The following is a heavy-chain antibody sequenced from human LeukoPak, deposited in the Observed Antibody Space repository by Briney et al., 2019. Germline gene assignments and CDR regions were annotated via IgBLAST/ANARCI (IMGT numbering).Heavy chain of an antibody. CDR2: IYYSGST. Sequence: PSETLSLTCTVSGGSISSYYWSWIRQPPGKGLEWIGYIYYSGSTNYNPSLKSRVPIPVDTSKNQFSLKLSSVTAADTAVYYCARGSIAAAEGSHWFDPWGQGTLVTVSS. V-gene: IGHV4-59*01. CDR3: ARGSIAAAEGSHWFDP. J-gene: IGHJ5*02. D-gene: IGHD6-13*01. CDR1: GGSISSYY.